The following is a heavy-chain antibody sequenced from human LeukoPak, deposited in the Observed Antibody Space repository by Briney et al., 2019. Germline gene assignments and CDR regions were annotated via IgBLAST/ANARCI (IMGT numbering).Heavy chain of an antibody. D-gene: IGHD1-26*01. J-gene: IGHJ4*02. Sequence: SETLSLTRTVSGGSISSYYWSWIRQPAGKGLEWIGRIYPSGNTNYKPSLKSRVTMSVGTFRTQFSLKLSSVTAADTAVYYCVRGPVGASHEPDYWGQGTLVTVSS. V-gene: IGHV4-4*07. CDR1: GGSISSYY. CDR3: VRGPVGASHEPDY. CDR2: IYPSGNT.